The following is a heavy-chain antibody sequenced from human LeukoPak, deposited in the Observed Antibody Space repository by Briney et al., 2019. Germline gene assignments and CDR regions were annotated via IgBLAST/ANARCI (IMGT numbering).Heavy chain of an antibody. Sequence: GGSLRLSCAASGFTFDDFGMSWVRQAPGKGLEWVSGIHWNGVTTGYADSVVGRFTISRDNAENSLFLQMNSLRVEDTALYYCARESWDLLHSFDIWGQGTMVTVSS. D-gene: IGHD1-26*01. CDR1: GFTFDDFG. V-gene: IGHV3-20*04. J-gene: IGHJ3*02. CDR3: ARESWDLLHSFDI. CDR2: IHWNGVTT.